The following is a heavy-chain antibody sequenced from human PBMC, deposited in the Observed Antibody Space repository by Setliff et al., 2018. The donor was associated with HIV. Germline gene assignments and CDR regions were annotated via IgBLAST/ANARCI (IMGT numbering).Heavy chain of an antibody. J-gene: IGHJ5*01. D-gene: IGHD4-17*01. CDR1: GVSTISSSSSYY. CDR2: ISHSGST. V-gene: IGHV4-39*01. CDR3: AGQYGDYALGS. Sequence: SETLSLTCIVSGVSTISSSSSYYWGWIRQPPGKGLEWIGYISHSGSTNYNPSLKSRVTISVDTSKKQFSLRLSSVTAADTAVYYCAGQYGDYALGSWGQGTLVTVSS.